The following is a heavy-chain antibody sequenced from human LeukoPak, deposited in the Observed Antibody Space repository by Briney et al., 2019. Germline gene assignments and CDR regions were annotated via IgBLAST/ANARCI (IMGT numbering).Heavy chain of an antibody. CDR1: GFTFSTFW. CDR3: ARDRYEYDSSTYFGCYA. D-gene: IGHD3-22*01. CDR2: IKQDGSEK. Sequence: PGGSLRLSCAASGFTFSTFWMSWVRQAPGKGLEWVANIKQDGSEKYYVDSVKGRFTISRDNAKNSLYLQMNSLRAEDTAVYYCARDRYEYDSSTYFGCYAWGLGTLVIVSS. J-gene: IGHJ5*02. V-gene: IGHV3-7*01.